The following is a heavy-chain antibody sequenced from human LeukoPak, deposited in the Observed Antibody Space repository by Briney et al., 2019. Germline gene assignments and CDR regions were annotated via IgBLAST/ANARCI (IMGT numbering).Heavy chain of an antibody. D-gene: IGHD2-8*01. J-gene: IGHJ6*02. V-gene: IGHV4-4*02. CDR3: ARDNGAIRAYYYHGMDV. Sequence: SETLSLTCAVSGGSISSRNWWIWVRQPPGKGLEWIGEIDHSGSINYNPPLKTRVTISVDKSKNQLSLRLTSVTAADTAVYYCARDNGAIRAYYYHGMDVWGQGTTVTVSS. CDR1: GGSISSRNW. CDR2: IDHSGSI.